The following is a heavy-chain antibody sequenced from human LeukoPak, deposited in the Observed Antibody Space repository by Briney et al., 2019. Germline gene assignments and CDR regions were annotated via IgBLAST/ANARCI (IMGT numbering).Heavy chain of an antibody. D-gene: IGHD6-13*01. CDR2: IYPGDSDT. V-gene: IGHV5-51*01. CDR1: GYSFTSYW. CDR3: AKIAAAGSYYYYYYMDV. Sequence: GESLKISCKGSGYSFTSYWIGWVRQMPGKGLEWMGIIYPGDSDTRYSPSFQGQVTISADKSISTAYLQWSSLKASDTAMYYCAKIAAAGSYYYYYYMDVWGKGTTVTVSS. J-gene: IGHJ6*03.